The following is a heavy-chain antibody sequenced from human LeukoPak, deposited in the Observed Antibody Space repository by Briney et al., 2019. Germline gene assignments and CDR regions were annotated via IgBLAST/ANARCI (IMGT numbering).Heavy chain of an antibody. CDR3: ARGGIAVAGVMTGMATINFDY. D-gene: IGHD6-19*01. J-gene: IGHJ4*02. CDR2: ISGSFIGT. CDR1: GFTFSSYA. Sequence: GGSLRLSCAASGFTFSSYAMSWVRQAPGKGLEWVSAISGSFIGTYYADSVKGRFTISRDTSKNTLYLQMNSLRAEDTAVYYCARGGIAVAGVMTGMATINFDYWGQGTLVTVSS. V-gene: IGHV3-23*01.